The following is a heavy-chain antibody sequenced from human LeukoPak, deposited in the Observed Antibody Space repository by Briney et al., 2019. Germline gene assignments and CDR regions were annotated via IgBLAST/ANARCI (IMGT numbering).Heavy chain of an antibody. CDR3: ARDQLVSNWFDP. J-gene: IGHJ5*02. D-gene: IGHD6-13*01. V-gene: IGHV3-30-3*01. CDR1: GFTFSSNW. Sequence: GGSLRLSCAASGFTFSSNWMHWVRQAPGKGLEWVAVISYDGSNKYYADSVKGRFTISRDNSKNTLYLQMNSLRAEDTAVYYCARDQLVSNWFDPWGQGTLVTVSS. CDR2: ISYDGSNK.